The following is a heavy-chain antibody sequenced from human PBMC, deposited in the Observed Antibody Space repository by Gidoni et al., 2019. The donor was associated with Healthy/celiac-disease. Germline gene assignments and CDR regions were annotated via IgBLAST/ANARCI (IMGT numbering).Heavy chain of an antibody. CDR1: GFTFSSYA. J-gene: IGHJ4*02. V-gene: IGHV3-23*01. CDR3: AKEAIFGVVIINYFDY. D-gene: IGHD3-3*01. Sequence: EVQLLESGGGLVQPGGSLRLSCAASGFTFSSYAMSWVRQAPGKGLEWVSAISGSGGSTYYADSVKGRFTISRDNSKNTLYLQMNSLRAEDTTVYYCAKEAIFGVVIINYFDYWGQGTLVTVSS. CDR2: ISGSGGST.